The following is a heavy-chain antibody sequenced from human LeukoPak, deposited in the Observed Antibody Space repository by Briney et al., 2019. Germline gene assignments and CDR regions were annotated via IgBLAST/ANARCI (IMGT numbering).Heavy chain of an antibody. CDR1: GGTFSSYA. J-gene: IGHJ4*02. CDR3: ARDRVCSSTSCYSTPFDY. V-gene: IGHV1-69*06. CDR2: IIPIFGTA. Sequence: SVKLSRNASGGTFSSYANSWMRLAPAQGLEWMGGIIPIFGTANYAQKFQGRVTITADKSTSTAYMELSSLRSEDTAVYYCARDRVCSSTSCYSTPFDYWGQGTLVTVSS. D-gene: IGHD2-2*01.